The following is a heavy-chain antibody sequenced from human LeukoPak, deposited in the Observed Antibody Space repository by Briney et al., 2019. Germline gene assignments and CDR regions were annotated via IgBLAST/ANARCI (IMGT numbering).Heavy chain of an antibody. CDR1: GGSISSGGYY. CDR3: AGERGYDLIDNY. Sequence: SETLSLTCTVSGGSISSGGYYWSWIRQHPGKGLEWIGYIYYSGSTYYNPSLKSRVTISVDTSKNQFSLKLSSVTAADTAVYYCAGERGYDLIDNYWGQGTLVTVSS. D-gene: IGHD5-12*01. V-gene: IGHV4-31*03. CDR2: IYYSGST. J-gene: IGHJ4*02.